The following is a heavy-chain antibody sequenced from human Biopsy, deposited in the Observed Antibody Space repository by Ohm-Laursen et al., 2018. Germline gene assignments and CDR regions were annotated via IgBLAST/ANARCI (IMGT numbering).Heavy chain of an antibody. CDR1: GVTLSGYG. CDR3: ATELLPPGVGGPWLDS. D-gene: IGHD3-10*01. V-gene: IGHV3-21*06. Sequence: GSLRLSCAASGVTLSGYGMNWVRQAPGKGLEWVSSISASSSYMYYADSVKGRFTVSRDNTKNTLYLQMSSLRAADTAIYFCATELLPPGVGGPWLDSWGQGTPVTVSS. CDR2: ISASSSYM. J-gene: IGHJ5*01.